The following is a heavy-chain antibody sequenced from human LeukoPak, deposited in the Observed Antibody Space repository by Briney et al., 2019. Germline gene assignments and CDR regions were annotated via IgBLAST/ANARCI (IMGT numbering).Heavy chain of an antibody. CDR3: ARFHISTGSFDF. CDR1: GGSISSYY. V-gene: IGHV4-59*01. D-gene: IGHD3-9*01. Sequence: SETLSLTCTGSGGSISSYYWSRIRQPPGKGLEWIGCVYYSGKTNYNPSLKSRVTISVDTSKNQFSLNLSSVTAADTAVYYCARFHISTGSFDFWGQGTLVTVSS. CDR2: VYYSGKT. J-gene: IGHJ4*02.